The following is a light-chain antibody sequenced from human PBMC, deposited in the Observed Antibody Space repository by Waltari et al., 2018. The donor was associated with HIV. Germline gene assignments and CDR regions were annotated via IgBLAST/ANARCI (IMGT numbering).Light chain of an antibody. CDR2: GAS. CDR1: QSVSSSY. J-gene: IGKJ1*01. CDR3: HQYGSSPRGT. V-gene: IGKV3-20*01. Sequence: EIVLTQSPGTLSLSPGERATLSCRASQSVSSSYLAWYQQKPGQAPRLLIYGASSRATGIPDRFSGSGSGTDFILTISRLEPEDSAVCYCHQYGSSPRGTFGQGTKVEIK.